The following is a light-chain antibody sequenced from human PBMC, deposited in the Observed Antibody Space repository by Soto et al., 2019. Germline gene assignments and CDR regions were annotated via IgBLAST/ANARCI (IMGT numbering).Light chain of an antibody. CDR3: QQTSAAPFT. J-gene: IGKJ3*01. CDR1: QNINTY. Sequence: DIQMNQSPSSLSASVGDRVTITCRASQNINTYVNWYQQRPGQAPQLLSVTASSFQGGVPARFSASGSRTDFTLTSSSLQPDDFATYYCQQTSAAPFTFGPGTKVDIK. V-gene: IGKV1-39*01. CDR2: TAS.